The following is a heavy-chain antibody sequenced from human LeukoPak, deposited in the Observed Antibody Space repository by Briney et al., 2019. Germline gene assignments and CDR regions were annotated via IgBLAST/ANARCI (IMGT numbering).Heavy chain of an antibody. CDR1: GFTFSSYG. D-gene: IGHD3-16*02. V-gene: IGHV3-33*01. CDR2: IRYDGSNK. J-gene: IGHJ4*02. CDR3: ARAQYYDYVWGSYRYWDFDY. Sequence: GGSLRLSCAASGFTFSSYGMHWVRQAPGKGLEWVAVIRYDGSNKYYADSVKGRFTISRDNSKNTLYLQMNSLRDEDTAVYYCARAQYYDYVWGSYRYWDFDYWGQGTLVTVSS.